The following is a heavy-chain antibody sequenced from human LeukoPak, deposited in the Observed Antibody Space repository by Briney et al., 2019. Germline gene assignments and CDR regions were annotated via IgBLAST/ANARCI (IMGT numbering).Heavy chain of an antibody. CDR2: IYYSGSA. CDR3: ASGYSYGRLFDN. CDR1: GGAISSYY. J-gene: IGHJ4*01. D-gene: IGHD5-18*01. V-gene: IGHV4-59*01. Sequence: SETPSLTCTVSGGAISSYYWSWIRQPPGKGLEWIGYIYYSGSANSNPSLKSRVTISVDTSKKQFSLKLSSVTAADTAVYYCASGYSYGRLFDNWGQGTLVTVSS.